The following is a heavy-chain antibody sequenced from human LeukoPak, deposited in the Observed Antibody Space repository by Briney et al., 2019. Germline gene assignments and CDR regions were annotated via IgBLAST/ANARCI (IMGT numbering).Heavy chain of an antibody. Sequence: GGSLRLSCAASGFTFSSYWMHWVRQAPGKGLVWVSRIKSDGSSTSYVDSVKGRFTISRDNAKNTLYLQMNSLRAEDTAVYYCARSSFGTYKLFDYWGQGTLVTVSS. V-gene: IGHV3-74*01. J-gene: IGHJ4*02. CDR1: GFTFSSYW. CDR3: ARSSFGTYKLFDY. CDR2: IKSDGSST. D-gene: IGHD3-10*01.